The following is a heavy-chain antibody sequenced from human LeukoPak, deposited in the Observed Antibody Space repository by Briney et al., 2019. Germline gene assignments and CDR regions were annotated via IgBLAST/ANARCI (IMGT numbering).Heavy chain of an antibody. V-gene: IGHV3-15*01. Sequence: RAGGSLRLSCAASGFTFSNAWMSWVRQAPGKGLEWVGRIKSKTDGGTTDYAAPVKGRFTISRDDSKNTLYLQMNSLKTEDTAVYYCTTFSSGYYPDAFDIWGQGTMVTVSS. CDR3: TTFSSGYYPDAFDI. CDR1: GFTFSNAW. CDR2: IKSKTDGGTT. D-gene: IGHD3-22*01. J-gene: IGHJ3*02.